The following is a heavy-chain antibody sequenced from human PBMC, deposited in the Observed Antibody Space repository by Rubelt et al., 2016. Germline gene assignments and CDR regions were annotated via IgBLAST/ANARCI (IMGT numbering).Heavy chain of an antibody. V-gene: IGHV4-59*01. D-gene: IGHD5-18*01. CDR3: ARDRHSYGF. CDR1: GGFINSYY. Sequence: QVQLQESGPGLVKPSETLSLTCTVSGGFINSYYWRLIRQPPGKGLEWIGYIYYVGSTNYHPSLQSRVTISVDTSKNQFSLKLSSVTAADTAMYYCARDRHSYGFWGQGTLVTVSS. CDR2: IYYVGST. J-gene: IGHJ4*02.